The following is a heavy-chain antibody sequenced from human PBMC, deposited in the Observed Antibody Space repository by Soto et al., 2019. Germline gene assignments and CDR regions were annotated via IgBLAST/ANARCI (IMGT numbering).Heavy chain of an antibody. CDR1: GGTFSSYT. D-gene: IGHD6-6*01. CDR2: IIPILGIA. V-gene: IGHV1-69*04. J-gene: IGHJ4*02. Sequence: SVKVSCKASGGTFSSYTISWVRQAPGQGLEWMGRIIPILGIANYAQKFQGRVTITTDTSTSTAYMELRSLRSDDTAVYYCARDLAARPDYFDYWGQGTLVTVSS. CDR3: ARDLAARPDYFDY.